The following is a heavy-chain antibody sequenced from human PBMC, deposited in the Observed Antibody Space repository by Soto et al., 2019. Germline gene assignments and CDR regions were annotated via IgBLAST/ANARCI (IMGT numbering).Heavy chain of an antibody. J-gene: IGHJ4*02. D-gene: IGHD3-10*01. Sequence: SGPTLVNPTQTLTLTCTFSGFSLSTSGIGVGWIRQPPGKALEWLALIYWDDDKRYSPSLKSRLTITKDTSKNKVVLTVTNMDPVEKATYYCAHRLSRTPASGSGSWGPYYFDYWGQGAMVTVSS. V-gene: IGHV2-5*02. CDR3: AHRLSRTPASGSGSWGPYYFDY. CDR2: IYWDDDK. CDR1: GFSLSTSGIG.